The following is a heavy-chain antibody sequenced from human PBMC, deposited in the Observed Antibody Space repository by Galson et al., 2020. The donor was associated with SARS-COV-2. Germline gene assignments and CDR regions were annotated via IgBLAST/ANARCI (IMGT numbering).Heavy chain of an antibody. Sequence: SGPTLVKPTETLTLTCTVSGLSLKIAKMGVGWIRQPPGKGLEWLAHIFSSDERSYNTSLENRVTVLQDTSANQVVLTLTNMDSVDAGTYYCARTAWDGYNSYFDYWGQGVVVAVSS. V-gene: IGHV2-26*01. CDR3: ARTAWDGYNSYFDY. CDR2: IFSSDER. D-gene: IGHD1-1*01. CDR1: GLSLKIAKMG. J-gene: IGHJ4*02.